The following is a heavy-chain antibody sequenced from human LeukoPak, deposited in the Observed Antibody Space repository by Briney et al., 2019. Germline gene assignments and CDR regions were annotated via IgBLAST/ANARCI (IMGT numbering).Heavy chain of an antibody. J-gene: IGHJ6*02. CDR1: GASISSSSYY. CDR3: ARDRVVPAAMRLYYYGMDV. Sequence: PSGTLSLTCAVSGASISSSSYYWGWIRQPPGKGLEWIGSIYYSGSTYYNPSLKSRVTISVDTSKNQFSLKLSSVTAADTAVYYCARDRVVPAAMRLYYYGMDVWGQGTTVTVSS. V-gene: IGHV4-39*07. CDR2: IYYSGST. D-gene: IGHD2-2*01.